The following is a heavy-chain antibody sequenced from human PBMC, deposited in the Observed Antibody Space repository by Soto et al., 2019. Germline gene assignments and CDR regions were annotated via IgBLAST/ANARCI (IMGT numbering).Heavy chain of an antibody. J-gene: IGHJ4*02. CDR2: MFHSGKT. CDR3: ATTREAVIHLYHFDY. Sequence: QVHLRESGPGLVKPSGTLTLTCDVSGCSVSDSVLWSWVRQAPGKGLEWIGEMFHSGKTYYNPSLKSLVTISVDKSKQQVSLNLESVTATDTAIYYCATTREAVIHLYHFDYWGQGTLVTV. CDR1: GCSVSDSVL. V-gene: IGHV4-4*02. D-gene: IGHD5-18*01.